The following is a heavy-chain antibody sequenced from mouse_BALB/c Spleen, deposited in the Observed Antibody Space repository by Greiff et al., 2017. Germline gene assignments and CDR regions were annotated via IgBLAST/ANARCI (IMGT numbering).Heavy chain of an antibody. CDR1: GFTFSSFG. D-gene: IGHD2-4*01. J-gene: IGHJ4*01. Sequence: EVMLVESGGGLVQPGGSRKLSCAASGFTFSSFGMHWVRQAPEKGLEWVAYISSGSSTIYYADTVKGRFTISRDNPKNTLFLQMTSLRSEDTAMYYCARSCYDYDGYAMDYWGQGTSVTVSS. V-gene: IGHV5-17*02. CDR2: ISSGSSTI. CDR3: ARSCYDYDGYAMDY.